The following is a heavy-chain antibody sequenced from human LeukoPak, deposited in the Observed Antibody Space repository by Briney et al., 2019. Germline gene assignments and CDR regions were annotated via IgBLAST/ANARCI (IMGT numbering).Heavy chain of an antibody. Sequence: ASVKVSCKASGYTFTSYGISRVRQAPGQGLEWMGWISAYNGNTNYAQKLQGRVTMTTDTSTSTAYMELRSLRSDDTAVYYCASESSGWPIFDYWGQGTLVTVSS. D-gene: IGHD6-19*01. CDR2: ISAYNGNT. V-gene: IGHV1-18*01. CDR1: GYTFTSYG. J-gene: IGHJ4*02. CDR3: ASESSGWPIFDY.